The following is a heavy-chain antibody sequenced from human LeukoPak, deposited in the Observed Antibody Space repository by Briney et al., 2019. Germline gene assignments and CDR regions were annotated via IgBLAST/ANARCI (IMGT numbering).Heavy chain of an antibody. CDR2: MNPNSGNT. D-gene: IGHD2-8*01. CDR3: AKLYQVST. Sequence: GASVKVSCKASGGTFSSYAISWVRQATGQGLEWMGWMNPNSGNTGYAQKFQGRVTITRNTSISTAYMELSSLRSEDTAVYYCAKLYQVSTWGQGTLVTVSS. J-gene: IGHJ4*02. CDR1: GGTFSSYA. V-gene: IGHV1-8*03.